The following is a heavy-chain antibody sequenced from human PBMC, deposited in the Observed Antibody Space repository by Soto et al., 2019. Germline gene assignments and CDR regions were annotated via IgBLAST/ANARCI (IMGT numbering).Heavy chain of an antibody. CDR1: GFTALSYA. V-gene: IGHV1-3*01. CDR3: AREVKGVTSFDY. CDR2: LNGGVDGT. Sequence: QVRLIQSGPEMMQPGASMRVSCTASGFTALSYAFHWVRQAPGQGPEWLGWLNGGVDGTSYSQRLQGRVTIPRDTSANTVYLEVNSLTSEDTAVYYCAREVKGVTSFDYWGQGTLVTVSS. J-gene: IGHJ4*02. D-gene: IGHD3-10*01.